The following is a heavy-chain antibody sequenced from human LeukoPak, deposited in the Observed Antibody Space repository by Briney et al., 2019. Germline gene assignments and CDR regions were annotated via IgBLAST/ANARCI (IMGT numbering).Heavy chain of an antibody. CDR1: GGSLSDYY. Sequence: KASETLSLTCAVYGGSLSDYYWSWIRQPPGKGLEWIGYIYYSGSTNYNPSLKSRVTISVDTSENQFSLKLSSVTAADTAVYYCARAPDSSGWYYFDYWGQGTLVTVSS. CDR2: IYYSGST. V-gene: IGHV4-59*01. D-gene: IGHD6-19*01. CDR3: ARAPDSSGWYYFDY. J-gene: IGHJ4*02.